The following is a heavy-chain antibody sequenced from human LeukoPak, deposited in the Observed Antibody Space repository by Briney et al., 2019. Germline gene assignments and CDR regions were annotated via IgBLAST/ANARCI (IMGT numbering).Heavy chain of an antibody. CDR3: AGERGEEYSSGWYKRNYFDN. D-gene: IGHD6-19*01. CDR1: GDSFSSVTDY. CDR2: GDYSGGT. V-gene: IGHV4-39*07. Sequence: RPSETLSLTCTVSGDSFSSVTDYWAWIRQPPGKGLEWIASGDYSGGTYYNPSLESRVAISADMSKNQFSLKLTSVTGADTAVYYCAGERGEEYSSGWYKRNYFDNWGQGIWVTVSS. J-gene: IGHJ4*02.